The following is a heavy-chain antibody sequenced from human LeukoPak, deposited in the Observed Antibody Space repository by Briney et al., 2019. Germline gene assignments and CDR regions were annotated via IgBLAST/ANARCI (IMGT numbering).Heavy chain of an antibody. CDR2: ISGSGGSA. Sequence: PGGSLRLSCAAPGFTFNTYAMSWVRQAPGKGLEWVSAISGSGGSAFYADSVKGRFTISRDYSKNTLYLQMNSLRAEDTALYYCAKDFRASYAFDIWGQGTMVTVSS. CDR1: GFTFNTYA. CDR3: AKDFRASYAFDI. V-gene: IGHV3-23*01. J-gene: IGHJ3*02.